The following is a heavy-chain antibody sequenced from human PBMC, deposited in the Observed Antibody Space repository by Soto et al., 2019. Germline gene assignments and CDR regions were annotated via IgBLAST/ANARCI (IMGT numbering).Heavy chain of an antibody. J-gene: IGHJ4*02. CDR2: ISAYNGNT. V-gene: IGHV1-18*01. CDR1: GYTFTSYG. Sequence: QVQLVQSGAEVKKPGASVKVSCKASGYTFTSYGISWVRQAPGQGLEWMGWISAYNGNTNYAQKLQGRVTMTTDTSTSTAYMELRSLRSDDTAVYYCPREVPYYYGSGSYRDYFDYWGQGTLVTVSS. D-gene: IGHD3-10*01. CDR3: PREVPYYYGSGSYRDYFDY.